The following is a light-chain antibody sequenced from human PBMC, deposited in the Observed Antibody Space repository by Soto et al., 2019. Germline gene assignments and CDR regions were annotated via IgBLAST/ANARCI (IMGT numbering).Light chain of an antibody. CDR1: QDISNY. CDR2: DAS. CDR3: QQYDNRPPIT. J-gene: IGKJ5*01. V-gene: IGKV1-33*01. Sequence: DIVMPQSPSSLSASVGDRVTITCQASQDISNYLNWYQQKPGKAPKLLIYDASNLETGVPSRFSGSGSGTDFTFTISSLQPEDIATYYCQQYDNRPPITFGQGTRLEI.